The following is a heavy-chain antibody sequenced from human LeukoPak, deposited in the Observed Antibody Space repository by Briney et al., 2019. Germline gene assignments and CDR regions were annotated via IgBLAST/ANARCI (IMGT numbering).Heavy chain of an antibody. V-gene: IGHV4-4*07. Sequence: PSETLSLTCTVSGASISAFHWIWFRQPAGKGLEWIGLIYSSGSTLFNPSLKSRVAMSVDLTKNQLSLKLTSVTAADTAMYYCARKDGDYWGRGTLVTVSS. CDR1: GASISAFH. CDR3: ARKDGDY. CDR2: IYSSGST. J-gene: IGHJ4*02.